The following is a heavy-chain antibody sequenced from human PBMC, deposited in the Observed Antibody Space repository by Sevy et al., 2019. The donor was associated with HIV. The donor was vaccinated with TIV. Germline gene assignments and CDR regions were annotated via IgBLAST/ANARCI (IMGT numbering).Heavy chain of an antibody. Sequence: ASVKVSCKASGYTFTSYYMHWVRQAPGQGLEWMGIINPSGGSTSYSQKFQGRVTMTRDTSTSTVYMELSRLRSEDTAVYYCARDFRYYDSSGYSSTSKWFDPWGQGTLVTVSS. CDR2: INPSGGST. CDR1: GYTFTSYY. J-gene: IGHJ5*02. V-gene: IGHV1-46*03. CDR3: ARDFRYYDSSGYSSTSKWFDP. D-gene: IGHD3-22*01.